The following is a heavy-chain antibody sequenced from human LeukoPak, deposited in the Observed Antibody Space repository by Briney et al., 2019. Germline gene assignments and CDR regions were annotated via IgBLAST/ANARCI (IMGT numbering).Heavy chain of an antibody. CDR2: IYYSGST. J-gene: IGHJ4*02. CDR3: ARAIDQLLDFDY. Sequence: SQTLSLTCTVSGGSISSGGYYWSRIRQHPGKGLAWIGYIYYSGSTYYNPSLKSRVTISVDTSKNQFSLKLSSVTAADTAVYYCARAIDQLLDFDYWGQGTLVTVSS. D-gene: IGHD2-2*01. V-gene: IGHV4-31*03. CDR1: GGSISSGGYY.